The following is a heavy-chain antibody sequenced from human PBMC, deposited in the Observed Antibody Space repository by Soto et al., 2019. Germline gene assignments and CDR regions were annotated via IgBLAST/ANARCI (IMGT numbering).Heavy chain of an antibody. V-gene: IGHV3-21*01. J-gene: IGHJ4*02. CDR2: ISSSSSYI. CDR3: SRGSSGWYGY. D-gene: IGHD6-19*01. Sequence: EVKLVESGGGLVKPGGSLRLSCAASGFTFSSYSMNWVRQAPGKGLEWVSSISSSSSYIYYADSVKGRFTISRDNAKNSLYLQMNSLSAEDTAVYYCSRGSSGWYGYWGQGTLGTVSS. CDR1: GFTFSSYS.